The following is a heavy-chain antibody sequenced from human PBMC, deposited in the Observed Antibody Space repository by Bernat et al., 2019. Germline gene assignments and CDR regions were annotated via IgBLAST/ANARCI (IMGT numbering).Heavy chain of an antibody. V-gene: IGHV3-33*01. Sequence: QVQLVESGGGVVQPGRSLRLSCAASGFTFSSYGMHWVRQAPGKGLEWVAVIWYDGSNKYYADSVKGRFTISRDNSENTLYLQMNSLRAEDTAVYYCARDSDSGYDGQVYWGQGTLVTVSS. J-gene: IGHJ4*02. D-gene: IGHD5-12*01. CDR2: IWYDGSNK. CDR1: GFTFSSYG. CDR3: ARDSDSGYDGQVY.